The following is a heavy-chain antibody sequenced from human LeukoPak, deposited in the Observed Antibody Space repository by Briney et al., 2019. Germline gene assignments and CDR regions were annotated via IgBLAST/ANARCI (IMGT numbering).Heavy chain of an antibody. J-gene: IGHJ4*02. CDR1: GFTVSSNY. CDR3: ARESGSYYFDY. V-gene: IGHV3-53*01. Sequence: GGSLRLSCAASGFTVSSNYMSWVRQAPGKGLEWVSVIYSGGSTYYADSVKGRFTISRDNSKNTLYLQMNSLRAEDTAVYYCARESGSYYFDYWGQGTLVSVSS. D-gene: IGHD1-26*01. CDR2: IYSGGST.